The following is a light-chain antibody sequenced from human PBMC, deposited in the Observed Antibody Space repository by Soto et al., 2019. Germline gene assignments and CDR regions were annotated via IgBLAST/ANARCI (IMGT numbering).Light chain of an antibody. CDR2: GAH. J-gene: IGKJ1*01. V-gene: IGKV3-20*01. Sequence: EIALTPSPRPLSLSPGYSATASCRASQSIRSHSLASYQQKPGQAPRLLISGAHNRAPGIPDRFSVSESGTDFTLRISRLQPDDFAVYYCQQYGSSVTFGKGTKVDIK. CDR1: QSIRSHS. CDR3: QQYGSSVT.